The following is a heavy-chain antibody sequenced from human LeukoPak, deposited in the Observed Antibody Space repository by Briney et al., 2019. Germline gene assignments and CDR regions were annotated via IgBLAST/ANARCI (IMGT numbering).Heavy chain of an antibody. D-gene: IGHD2-21*02. V-gene: IGHV3-30-3*01. CDR2: ISSDGSDK. CDR3: AREGTARDAFDI. CDR1: GFTFSYYA. J-gene: IGHJ3*02. Sequence: PGGSLRLSCAASGFTFSYYAMHWVRQAPGKGLEWVAFISSDGSDKYYADSMKGRFTISRDNSKNTSYLQMTSLRGEDTAMYYCAREGTARDAFDIWGQGTMVTVSS.